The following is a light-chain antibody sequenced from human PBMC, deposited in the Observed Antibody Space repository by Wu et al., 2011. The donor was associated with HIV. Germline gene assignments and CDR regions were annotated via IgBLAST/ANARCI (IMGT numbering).Light chain of an antibody. Sequence: GKPPKVLIYAASTCNQGPSRLCSGSGTDFTLTISSLQPEDVATYYCQKYNTAPWTFGQGTKVEMK. CDR2: AAS. J-gene: IGKJ1*01. V-gene: IGKV1-27*01. CDR3: QKYNTAPWT.